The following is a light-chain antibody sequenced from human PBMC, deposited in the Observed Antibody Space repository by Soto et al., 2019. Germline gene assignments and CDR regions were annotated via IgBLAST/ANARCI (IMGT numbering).Light chain of an antibody. J-gene: IGLJ2*01. CDR3: QTWGTGIRV. Sequence: QSVLTQSPSASASLGASVKLSCTLSSGHSSYAIAWHQQQPEKGPRYLMKLNSDGSLSKGDGIPDRFSGSSYGAERYLTISSLQSEDEADYYCQTWGTGIRVFGGGTKLTVL. CDR1: SGHSSYA. V-gene: IGLV4-69*01. CDR2: LNSDGSL.